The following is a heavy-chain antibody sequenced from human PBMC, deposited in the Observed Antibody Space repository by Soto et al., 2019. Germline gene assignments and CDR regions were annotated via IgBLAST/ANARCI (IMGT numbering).Heavy chain of an antibody. CDR3: ARDLAAAGMGFDP. J-gene: IGHJ5*02. Sequence: EVQLVESGGGLIQPGGSLRLSCVASGFTVSSNYMSWVRQAPGKGLEWVSVIYSGGSTYYADSVKGRFTISRDNSKNTLYLQMNSLRAEDTAVYYCARDLAAAGMGFDPWGQGTLVTVSS. CDR1: GFTVSSNY. D-gene: IGHD6-13*01. CDR2: IYSGGST. V-gene: IGHV3-53*01.